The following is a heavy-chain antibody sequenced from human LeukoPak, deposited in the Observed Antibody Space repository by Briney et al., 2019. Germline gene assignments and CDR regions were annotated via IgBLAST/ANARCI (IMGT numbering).Heavy chain of an antibody. V-gene: IGHV3-48*04. D-gene: IGHD1-20*01. CDR1: GFTSSDYP. CDR3: VHAAYYWNPGST. Sequence: GGSLRLSCAASGFTSSDYPMIWVRQAPGKGLEWVSYIFSSGSVIYYSDSVKGRFTISRDNAKNSLYLQMNSLIADDTAIYHCVHAAYYWNPGSTWGQGTLVTVSS. J-gene: IGHJ5*02. CDR2: IFSSGSVI.